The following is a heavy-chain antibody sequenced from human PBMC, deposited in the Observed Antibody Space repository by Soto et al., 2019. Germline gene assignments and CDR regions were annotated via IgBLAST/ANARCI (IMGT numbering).Heavy chain of an antibody. CDR3: AKDMRGGSSSSRYYYGVDV. CDR2: ISWDSGTI. J-gene: IGHJ6*02. CDR1: GFTFDDYD. V-gene: IGHV3-9*01. Sequence: EVQLVESGGGLVQPGRSLRLSCAASGFTFDDYDMHWVRQAPGKGLEWVSGISWDSGTIVYVDSVKGRFTISRDNAKNSLYLQMNSLRAEDTALYYCAKDMRGGSSSSRYYYGVDVWGQGTTVTVSS. D-gene: IGHD6-13*01.